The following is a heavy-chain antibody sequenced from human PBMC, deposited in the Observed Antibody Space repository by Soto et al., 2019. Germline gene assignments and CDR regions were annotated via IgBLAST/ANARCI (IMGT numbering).Heavy chain of an antibody. D-gene: IGHD2-2*01. Sequence: ASVKVSCKASGYTFTSYGISWVRQAPGQGLEWMGWISAYSGNTNYAQKLQGRVTMTTDTSTSTAYMQMSSLRAEDTAVYYCARDPNLYCSGTDCYVYWGHGTLVTSPQ. V-gene: IGHV1-18*01. J-gene: IGHJ4*01. CDR2: ISAYSGNT. CDR3: ARDPNLYCSGTDCYVY. CDR1: GYTFTSYG.